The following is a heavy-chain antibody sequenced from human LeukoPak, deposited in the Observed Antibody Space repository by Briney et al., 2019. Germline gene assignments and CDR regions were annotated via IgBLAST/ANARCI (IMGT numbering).Heavy chain of an antibody. J-gene: IGHJ3*02. D-gene: IGHD3-9*01. CDR3: ARDRSYYDILTGYAFDI. CDR2: INPNSGGT. CDR1: GYTFTGYY. V-gene: IGHV1-2*02. Sequence: ASAKVSCKASGYTFTGYYMHWVRQAPGQGLEWMGWINPNSGGTNYAQKFQGRVTMTRDTSISTAYMELSRLRSDDTAVYYCARDRSYYDILTGYAFDIWGQGTMVTVSS.